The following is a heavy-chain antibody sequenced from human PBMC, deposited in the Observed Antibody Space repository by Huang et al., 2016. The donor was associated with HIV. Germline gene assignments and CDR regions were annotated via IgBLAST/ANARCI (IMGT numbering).Heavy chain of an antibody. V-gene: IGHV4-39*01. Sequence: QLQLQESGPGLVKPSETLSLTCTVSGGPIRNSSHYWGWIRQPPGKGREWIGRIDYSGATHHNPSRKSRVTMAGDASKSQISLNLSAVTAADTALYYCVGYCTGGTCFEAFDIWGQGTRVTVSS. CDR2: IDYSGAT. CDR3: VGYCTGGTCFEAFDI. CDR1: GGPIRNSSHY. D-gene: IGHD2-8*02. J-gene: IGHJ3*02.